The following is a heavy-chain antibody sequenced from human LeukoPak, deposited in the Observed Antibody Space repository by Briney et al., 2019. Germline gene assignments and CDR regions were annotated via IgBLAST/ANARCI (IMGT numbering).Heavy chain of an antibody. CDR1: GYTLTELS. V-gene: IGHV1-24*01. Sequence: ASVKVSCKVSGYTLTELSMHWVRQAPGKGLEWMGGFDPEDGETIYAQKFQGRVTMTEDTSTDTAYMELSSLRSEDTAVYYCATIAFDYYDSSGGAYFDYWGQGTLVTVSS. CDR2: FDPEDGET. D-gene: IGHD3-22*01. J-gene: IGHJ4*02. CDR3: ATIAFDYYDSSGGAYFDY.